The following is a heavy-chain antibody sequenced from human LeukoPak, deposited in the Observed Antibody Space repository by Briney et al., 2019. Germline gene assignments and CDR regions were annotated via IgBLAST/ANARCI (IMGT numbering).Heavy chain of an antibody. CDR2: ISGSGGST. V-gene: IGHV3-23*01. D-gene: IGHD6-13*01. CDR1: GFTFSSYA. CDR3: AKPAAGTSYYFDY. Sequence: PGGSLRLSCAASGFTFSSYAMSWVRQAPGKGMEWVSAISGSGGSTYYADSVKGRFTISRDNSKNTLYLQMNSLRVEDTAVYYCAKPAAGTSYYFDYWGQGTLVTVSS. J-gene: IGHJ4*02.